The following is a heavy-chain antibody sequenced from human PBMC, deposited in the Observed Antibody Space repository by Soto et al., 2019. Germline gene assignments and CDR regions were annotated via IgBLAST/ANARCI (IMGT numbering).Heavy chain of an antibody. V-gene: IGHV1-24*01. Sequence: EASVKVSFKVSGYTLTELSMHWVRQAPGKGLEWMGGFDPEDGETIYVQQFQGRVTMTEDTSTDTAYMELSSLRSEDTAVYYCAPLRSGYYGAFDIWGQGTMVTVSS. CDR1: GYTLTELS. CDR2: FDPEDGET. J-gene: IGHJ3*02. CDR3: APLRSGYYGAFDI. D-gene: IGHD3-3*01.